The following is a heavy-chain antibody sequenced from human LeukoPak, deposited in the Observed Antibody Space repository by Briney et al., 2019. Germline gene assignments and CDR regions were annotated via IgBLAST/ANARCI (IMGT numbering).Heavy chain of an antibody. Sequence: PGGSLRLSCATSQFKFNNYGMTWVRQAPGKGLEWVSSITGSGSRTQYADSVQDRFTISRDNSKNTLYLQMNSLRVEDTAMYYCAKAGTQQWLLFVGVYWGQGALVTVSS. V-gene: IGHV3-23*01. CDR1: QFKFNNYG. D-gene: IGHD6-19*01. CDR3: AKAGTQQWLLFVGVY. CDR2: ITGSGSRT. J-gene: IGHJ4*02.